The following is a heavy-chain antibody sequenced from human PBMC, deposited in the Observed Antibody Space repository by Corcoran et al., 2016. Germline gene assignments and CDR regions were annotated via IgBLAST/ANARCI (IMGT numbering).Heavy chain of an antibody. Sequence: EVQLVESGGGLVQPGGSLKLSCAASGFTFSGSAMHWVRQASGKGLEWVGRIRSKANSYATAYAASVKGRFTISRDDSKNTAYLQMNSLKTEVTAGYYCTRPQSPSTRNGMDVWGQGTTVTVSS. CDR3: TRPQSPSTRNGMDV. D-gene: IGHD1-26*01. V-gene: IGHV3-73*02. CDR1: GFTFSGSA. CDR2: IRSKANSYAT. J-gene: IGHJ6*02.